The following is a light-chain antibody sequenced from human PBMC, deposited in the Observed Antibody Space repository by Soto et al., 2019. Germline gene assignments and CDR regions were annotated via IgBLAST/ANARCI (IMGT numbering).Light chain of an antibody. CDR3: SSYTNSSSYV. CDR1: SSDVGGYIY. V-gene: IGLV2-14*01. J-gene: IGLJ1*01. Sequence: QSVLTQPASVSGSPGQSITISCTGTSSDVGGYIYVSWYQQHPGKAPKLMIYDVTSRPSGVSYRFSGSKSGNTASLTISGLQAEDEADYYCSSYTNSSSYVFGNGTKVTV. CDR2: DVT.